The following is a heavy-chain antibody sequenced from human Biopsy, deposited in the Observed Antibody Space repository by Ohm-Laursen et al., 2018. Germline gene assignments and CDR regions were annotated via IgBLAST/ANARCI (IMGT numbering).Heavy chain of an antibody. CDR1: GDSLSSGPDN. V-gene: IGHV4-61*01. J-gene: IGHJ4*02. Sequence: SDTLSLTWTVSGDSLSSGPDNWSWIRQPPGQGLEYIGFIYSGGNTNYNPSLQNRVTMSVDTSKNQFSLKLSSVIAADTAVYYCARGRRTSGWPYFDNWGQGALVIVSP. CDR2: IYSGGNT. D-gene: IGHD6-19*01. CDR3: ARGRRTSGWPYFDN.